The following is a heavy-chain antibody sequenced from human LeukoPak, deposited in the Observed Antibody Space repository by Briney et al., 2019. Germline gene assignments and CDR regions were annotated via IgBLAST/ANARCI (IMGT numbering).Heavy chain of an antibody. Sequence: SETLSLTCAVYGGSFSGYYWSWIRQPPGKGLEWIGEINHSGSTNYNPSLKSRVTISVDTSKNQFSLKLSSVTAADTAVYYCATSGDYGSGSLDYWGQGTLVTVSS. CDR1: GGSFSGYY. J-gene: IGHJ4*02. CDR2: INHSGST. CDR3: ATSGDYGSGSLDY. V-gene: IGHV4-34*01. D-gene: IGHD3-10*01.